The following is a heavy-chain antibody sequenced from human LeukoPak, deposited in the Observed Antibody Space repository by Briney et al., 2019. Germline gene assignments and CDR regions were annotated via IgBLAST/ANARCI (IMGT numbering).Heavy chain of an antibody. D-gene: IGHD3-10*01. J-gene: IGHJ4*02. CDR2: IYYSGST. CDR3: ARLYGSGTYSKLDY. Sequence: PSETLSLTCTVSGGSISSGDYYWSWIRQPPGKGLEWIGYIYYSGSTYYNPSLKSRFAISVDTPKNQFYLKLSSLTAADTDVDYCARLYGSGTYSKLDYWGQGTLVTVSS. V-gene: IGHV4-30-4*02. CDR1: GGSISSGDYY.